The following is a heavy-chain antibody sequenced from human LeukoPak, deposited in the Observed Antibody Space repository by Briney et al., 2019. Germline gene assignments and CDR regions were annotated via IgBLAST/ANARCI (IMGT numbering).Heavy chain of an antibody. CDR3: ARGPADYYDSSGYPFDY. CDR2: FDPEDGET. CDR1: GYTLTELS. J-gene: IGHJ4*02. Sequence: VSVKVSCKVSGYTLTELSMHWVRQAPGKELEWMGGFDPEDGETIYAQKFQGRVTMTTDTSTSTAYMELRSLRSDDTAVYYCARGPADYYDSSGYPFDYWGQGTLVTVSS. V-gene: IGHV1-24*01. D-gene: IGHD3-22*01.